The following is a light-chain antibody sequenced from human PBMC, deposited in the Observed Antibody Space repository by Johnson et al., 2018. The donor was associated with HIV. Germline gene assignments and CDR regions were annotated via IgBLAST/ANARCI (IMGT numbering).Light chain of an antibody. CDR1: SSNIGNNY. V-gene: IGLV1-51*01. CDR3: GTWDSRLSAYV. Sequence: QSILTQPPSVSAAPGQTVTISCSGSSSNIGNNYVSWYQQLPGTAPKLLIYDNNKRPSGIPDRFSGSKSGTSATLAITGLLTGDGADYYCGTWDSRLSAYVFGTGTKVTVL. CDR2: DNN. J-gene: IGLJ1*01.